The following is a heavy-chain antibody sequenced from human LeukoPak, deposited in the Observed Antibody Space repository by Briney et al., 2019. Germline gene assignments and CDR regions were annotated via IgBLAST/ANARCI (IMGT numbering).Heavy chain of an antibody. J-gene: IGHJ4*02. D-gene: IGHD5-24*01. Sequence: SETLSLTCTVSGGSITSSSNYWSWIRQPPGKGLEWIGSIYYSGSTYYNPSLKSRVTISVDTSKTQFSLKLSSVTAADTAVYYCARHGYNPFDFDYWGQGTRVTVSS. CDR3: ARHGYNPFDFDY. CDR2: IYYSGST. CDR1: GGSITSSSNY. V-gene: IGHV4-39*01.